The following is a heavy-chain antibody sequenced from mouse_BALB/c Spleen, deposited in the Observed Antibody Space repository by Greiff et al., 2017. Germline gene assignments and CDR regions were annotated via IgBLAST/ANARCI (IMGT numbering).Heavy chain of an antibody. CDR1: GFNIKDYY. V-gene: IGHV14-4*02. CDR3: NGSVYGDRYAMDY. CDR2: IDPENGDT. J-gene: IGHJ4*01. Sequence: VQLMESGAELVRSGASVKLSCTASGFNIKDYYMHWVKQRPEQGLEWIGWIDPENGDTEYAPKFQGKATMTADTSSNTACLQLSSLTSEYTAVYYCNGSVYGDRYAMDYWGQGTTVTVSS. D-gene: IGHD3-3*01.